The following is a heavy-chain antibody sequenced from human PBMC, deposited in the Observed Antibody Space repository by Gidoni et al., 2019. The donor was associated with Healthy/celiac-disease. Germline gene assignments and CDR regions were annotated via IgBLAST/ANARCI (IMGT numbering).Heavy chain of an antibody. J-gene: IGHJ4*02. V-gene: IGHV3-30-3*01. CDR3: ARVGGVGYCSGGSCNPDY. D-gene: IGHD2-15*01. CDR2: ISYDGSNK. CDR1: GFTFSSYA. Sequence: QVQLVESGGGVVQPGRSLRLSCAASGFTFSSYAMHWVRQAPGKGLEWVAVISYDGSNKYYADSVKGRFTISRDNSKNTLYLQMNSLRAEDTAVYYCARVGGVGYCSGGSCNPDYWGQGTLVTVSS.